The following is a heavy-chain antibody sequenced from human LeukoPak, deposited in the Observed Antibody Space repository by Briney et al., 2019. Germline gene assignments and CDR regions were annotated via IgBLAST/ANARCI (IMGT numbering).Heavy chain of an antibody. J-gene: IGHJ5*02. CDR3: ARVVVPAAIDWFDP. CDR1: GFTFSSYE. V-gene: IGHV3-48*03. CDR2: ISSSGSTI. D-gene: IGHD2-2*01. Sequence: PGGSLRLSCAASGFTFSSYEMNWVRQAPGKGLEWVSYISSSGSTIYYADSVKGRFTISRDNAKNSLYLQMNSLRAEDTAVYYCARVVVPAAIDWFDPWGQGTLVTVSS.